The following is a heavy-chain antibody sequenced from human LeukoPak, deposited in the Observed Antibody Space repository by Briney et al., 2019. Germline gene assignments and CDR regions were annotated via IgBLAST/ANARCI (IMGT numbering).Heavy chain of an antibody. CDR3: ATVPAAIPTVD. D-gene: IGHD2-2*01. J-gene: IGHJ4*02. CDR2: ISGNGGST. Sequence: GGSLRLSCAASGFTFSSYAMSWVRQAPGKGLEWVSAISGNGGSTYYADSVKGRFTISRDNSKNTLYLQMNSLRAEDTAVYYCATVPAAIPTVDWGQGTLVTVSS. V-gene: IGHV3-23*01. CDR1: GFTFSSYA.